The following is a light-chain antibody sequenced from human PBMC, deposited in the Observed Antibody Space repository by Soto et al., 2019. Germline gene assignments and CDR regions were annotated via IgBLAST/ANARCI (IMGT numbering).Light chain of an antibody. Sequence: DIQMTQSPSTLSASVGDRVTITCRASQSISSWLAWYQQKPGKAPKLLIYDASSLESGVPSRFSGSGSGTEFTLTIISLQPDDFATYYCQQYNSYLITYCQGTRLEI. CDR1: QSISSW. CDR2: DAS. V-gene: IGKV1-5*01. J-gene: IGKJ5*01. CDR3: QQYNSYLIT.